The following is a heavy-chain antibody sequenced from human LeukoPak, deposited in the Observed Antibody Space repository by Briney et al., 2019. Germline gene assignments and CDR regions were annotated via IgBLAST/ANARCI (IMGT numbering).Heavy chain of an antibody. CDR1: GGSISSSSYY. Sequence: SETLSLTCTVSGGSISSSSYYWGWIRQPPGKGLEWIGSIYYSGSTYYNPSLKSRVTISVDTSKNQFSLNLSSVTAADTAIYYCARAATSHYFDYWGPGTLVTVSS. CDR2: IYYSGST. CDR3: ARAATSHYFDY. J-gene: IGHJ4*02. V-gene: IGHV4-39*07.